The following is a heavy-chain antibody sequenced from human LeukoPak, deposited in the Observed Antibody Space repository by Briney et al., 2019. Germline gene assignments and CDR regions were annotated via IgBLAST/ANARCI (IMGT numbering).Heavy chain of an antibody. CDR1: GFTFSSYA. V-gene: IGHV3-30*04. D-gene: IGHD4-23*01. CDR3: ARDPTAVANLPQYYLDY. J-gene: IGHJ4*02. Sequence: PGGSLRLSCAASGFTFSSYAMHWVRQAPGKGLEWVAVISYDRSLKYYADSVRGRFTISSDNSKNTLYLQMNSLRVEDTAVYYCARDPTAVANLPQYYLDYCGQGILVTVSS. CDR2: ISYDRSLK.